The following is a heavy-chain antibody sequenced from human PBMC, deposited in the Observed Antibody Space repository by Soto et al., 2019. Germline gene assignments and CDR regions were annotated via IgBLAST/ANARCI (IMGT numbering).Heavy chain of an antibody. J-gene: IGHJ4*02. CDR3: AKVGYCSSTSCYLGGFPDYFDY. D-gene: IGHD2-2*01. Sequence: PGGSLRLSCAASGFTFSSYAMSWVRQAPGKGLEWVSAISGSGGSTYYADSVKGRFTISRDNSKNTLYLQMNSLRAEDTAVYYCAKVGYCSSTSCYLGGFPDYFDYWGQGTLVTVSS. CDR1: GFTFSSYA. CDR2: ISGSGGST. V-gene: IGHV3-23*01.